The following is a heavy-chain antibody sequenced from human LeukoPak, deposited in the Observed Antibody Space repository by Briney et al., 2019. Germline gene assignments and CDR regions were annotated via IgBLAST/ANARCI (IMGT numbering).Heavy chain of an antibody. J-gene: IGHJ5*02. CDR1: GYTFAGYY. V-gene: IGHV1-2*02. CDR2: LNPNNGFT. D-gene: IGHD3-10*01. Sequence: PSVKVSCKTSGYTFAGYYIHWVRQAPGEGLEWLGWLNPNNGFTNYAQKFQGRVFMTRDRPIKTAYMELRSLTSDDTAIYCCARGSGSNLERQFNWFDPWGQGTLVTVSS. CDR3: ARGSGSNLERQFNWFDP.